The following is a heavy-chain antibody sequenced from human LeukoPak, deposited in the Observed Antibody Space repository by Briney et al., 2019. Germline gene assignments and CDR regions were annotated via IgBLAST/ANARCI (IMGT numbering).Heavy chain of an antibody. CDR3: ARHDPHSNYFDY. CDR1: GGSISSYY. CDR2: IYYSGST. Sequence: SETLSLTCTVSGGSISSYYWSWIRQPPGKGLEWIGYIYYSGSTNYNPSLKSRVTISVDTPKNQFSLKLSSVTAADTAVYYCARHDPHSNYFDYWGQGTLVTVSS. V-gene: IGHV4-59*08. D-gene: IGHD4-11*01. J-gene: IGHJ4*02.